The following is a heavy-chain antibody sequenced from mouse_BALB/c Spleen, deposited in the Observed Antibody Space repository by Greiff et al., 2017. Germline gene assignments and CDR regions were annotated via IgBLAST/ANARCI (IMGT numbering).Heavy chain of an antibody. Sequence: EVHLVESGGGLVQPGGSRKLSCAASGFTFSSFGMHWVRQAPEKGLEWVAYISSGSSTIYYADTVKGRFTISRDNPKNTLFLQMTSLRSEDTAMYYCASGITVSYWYFDVWGAGTTVTVSS. D-gene: IGHD2-4*01. V-gene: IGHV5-17*02. CDR2: ISSGSSTI. CDR1: GFTFSSFG. J-gene: IGHJ1*01. CDR3: ASGITVSYWYFDV.